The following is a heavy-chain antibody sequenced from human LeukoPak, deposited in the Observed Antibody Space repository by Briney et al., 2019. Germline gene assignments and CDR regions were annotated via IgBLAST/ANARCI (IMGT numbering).Heavy chain of an antibody. CDR2: ISSGGSVM. J-gene: IGHJ4*02. Sequence: GGSLGLSCGASGYTFSDYTMNWVRQAPGKGPEWISYISSGGSVMHYADSVKGRFTISRDNVENSLYLQMNSLRVGDTAVYYCTRDLEYWGQGVLVTVSS. CDR3: TRDLEY. CDR1: GYTFSDYT. V-gene: IGHV3-48*01.